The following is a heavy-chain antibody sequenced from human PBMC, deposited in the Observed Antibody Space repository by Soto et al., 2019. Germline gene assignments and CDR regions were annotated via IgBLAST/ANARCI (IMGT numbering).Heavy chain of an antibody. V-gene: IGHV3-23*01. J-gene: IGHJ4*02. D-gene: IGHD3-22*01. Sequence: PGGSLRLSCAASGFSLNIFAMNWVRQAPGQGLEWVSGISGGGGSTYYADSVKGRFTISRDNSNNTLYLQMNSLRAEDTAVYYCAKDPTSYDSSAQFDSWGQGT. CDR3: AKDPTSYDSSAQFDS. CDR2: ISGGGGST. CDR1: GFSLNIFA.